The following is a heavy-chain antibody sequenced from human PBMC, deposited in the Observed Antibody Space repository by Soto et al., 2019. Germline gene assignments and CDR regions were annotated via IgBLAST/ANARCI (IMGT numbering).Heavy chain of an antibody. J-gene: IGHJ5*02. Sequence: ASVKVSCKASGYTFTSYAMHWVRQAPGQRLEWMGWINAGNGNTKYSQKFQGRVTITRDTSASTAYMELSSLRSEDTAVYYCARDGITMVRGVGLNWFDPWGQGTLVTVSS. CDR3: ARDGITMVRGVGLNWFDP. CDR1: GYTFTSYA. V-gene: IGHV1-3*01. D-gene: IGHD3-10*01. CDR2: INAGNGNT.